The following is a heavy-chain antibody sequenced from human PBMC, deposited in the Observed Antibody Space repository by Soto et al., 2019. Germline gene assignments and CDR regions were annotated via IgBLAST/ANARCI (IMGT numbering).Heavy chain of an antibody. CDR1: GFTVSSNY. J-gene: IGHJ4*02. D-gene: IGHD3-3*01. CDR3: AITGAGYYIV. V-gene: IGHV3-53*01. Sequence: GGSLRLSCAASGFTVSSNYLSWVRQAPGKGLEWVSVIFSADNTHYADSVKGRFTISRDNSKNTVFLQMKSLRAEDTAVYYCAITGAGYYIVWGQGTPVTVSS. CDR2: IFSADNT.